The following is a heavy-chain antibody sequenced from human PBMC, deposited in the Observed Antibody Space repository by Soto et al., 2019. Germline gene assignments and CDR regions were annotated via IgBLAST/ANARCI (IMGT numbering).Heavy chain of an antibody. CDR2: INAGNGNT. CDR3: ARDDYDFWSGENWFDP. V-gene: IGHV1-3*01. Sequence: ASVKVSCKASGYTFTSYAMHWVRQAPGQRLEWMGWINAGNGNTKYSQKFQGRVTITRDTSASTAYMELSSLRSEETAVYYCARDDYDFWSGENWFDPWGQGTLVTVSS. CDR1: GYTFTSYA. D-gene: IGHD3-3*01. J-gene: IGHJ5*02.